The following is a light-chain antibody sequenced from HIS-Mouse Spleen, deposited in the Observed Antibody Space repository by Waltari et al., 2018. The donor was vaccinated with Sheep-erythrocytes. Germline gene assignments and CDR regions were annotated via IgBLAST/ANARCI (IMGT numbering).Light chain of an antibody. Sequence: QAVLTQPSSLSASPGASASLTCTLRSGLNVGTYRIYWYQQKPGSPPQYLLRYKSDSDKQQGSGFPSRFSGSKDASANAGILLISGLQSEDEADYYCCSYAGSYNHVFATGTKVTVL. CDR1: SGLNVGTYR. V-gene: IGLV5-45*03. CDR3: CSYAGSYNHV. CDR2: YKSDSDK. J-gene: IGLJ1*01.